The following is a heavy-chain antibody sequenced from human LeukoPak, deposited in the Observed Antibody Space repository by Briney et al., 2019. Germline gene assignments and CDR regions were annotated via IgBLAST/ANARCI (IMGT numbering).Heavy chain of an antibody. V-gene: IGHV3-15*01. CDR2: IKSKIDGGTT. CDR3: TTSMMTFGGVIAH. D-gene: IGHD3-16*01. J-gene: IGHJ5*02. CDR1: GFIFSNAW. Sequence: GGSLRLSCAASGFIFSNAWMIWVRQAPGKGLEWVGRIKSKIDGGTTDYAAPVKGRFTISRDDSKNTLYLQMNSLKTEDTAVYYCTTSMMTFGGVIAHWGQGTLVTVSS.